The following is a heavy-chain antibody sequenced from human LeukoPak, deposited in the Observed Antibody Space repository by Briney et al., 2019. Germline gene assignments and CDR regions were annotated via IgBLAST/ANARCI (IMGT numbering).Heavy chain of an antibody. V-gene: IGHV3-30-3*01. Sequence: TGGSLRLSCAASGFTFSSYAIHWVRQAPGKGLEWVAVISYDGSNKYYADSVKGRFTISRDNSKNTLYLQMNSLRAEDTAVYYCARDISGWYSGGYFRMDVWGQGTTVTVSS. J-gene: IGHJ6*02. CDR3: ARDISGWYSGGYFRMDV. CDR2: ISYDGSNK. D-gene: IGHD6-19*01. CDR1: GFTFSSYA.